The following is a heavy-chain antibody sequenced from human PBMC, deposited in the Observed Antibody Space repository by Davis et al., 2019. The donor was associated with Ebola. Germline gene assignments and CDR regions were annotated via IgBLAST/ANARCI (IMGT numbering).Heavy chain of an antibody. J-gene: IGHJ3*02. Sequence: GESLKISCAASGFTFSSSSMNWVRQAPGKGLERVSHSSSSRTTSYYAHSVKGRFTISRDNVKGSLFLQMNSLRDEDTAVYYCARGVDYGFDIWGQGTMVTVSS. V-gene: IGHV3-48*02. CDR3: ARGVDYGFDI. CDR2: SSSSRTTS. CDR1: GFTFSSSS. D-gene: IGHD2-21*02.